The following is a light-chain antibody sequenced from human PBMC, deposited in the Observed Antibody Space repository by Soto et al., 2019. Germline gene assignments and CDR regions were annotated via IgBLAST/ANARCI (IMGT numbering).Light chain of an antibody. CDR3: QQYYTTTS. CDR2: CAS. CDR1: QSVFYSSNNKNS. V-gene: IGKV4-1*01. J-gene: IGKJ2*01. Sequence: DFVMTQSRDSLAVSLGERATINCKSSQSVFYSSNNKNSLGWYQQKLGQPPKLLIHCASTRDSGVPDRCSGRGSVTDFTLTTSILPDEELAVYYCQQYYTTTSSGQGTKLEIK.